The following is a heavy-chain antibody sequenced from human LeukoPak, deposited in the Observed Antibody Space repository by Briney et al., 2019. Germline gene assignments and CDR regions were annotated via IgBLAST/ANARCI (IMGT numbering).Heavy chain of an antibody. J-gene: IGHJ5*01. CDR2: IYYSGGT. D-gene: IGHD2-15*01. CDR3: ARDIAHCSGDMCYNIRFDS. CDR1: GGSISSYY. V-gene: IGHV4-59*01. Sequence: SETLSLTCTVSGGSISSYYWSWIRQPPGKGLERIGYIYYSGGTNYNPSLKSRVTISVDTSKNQFSLKLSSVTAADTAVYYCARDIAHCSGDMCYNIRFDSWGQGTLVTVSS.